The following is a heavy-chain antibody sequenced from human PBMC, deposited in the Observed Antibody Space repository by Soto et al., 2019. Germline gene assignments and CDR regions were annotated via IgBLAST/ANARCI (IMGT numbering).Heavy chain of an antibody. V-gene: IGHV1-46*01. Sequence: GASVKVSCKASGYTFTSYYMHWVRQAPGQGLEWMGIINPSGGSTSYAQKFQGRVTMTRDTSTSTVYMELSSLRSEDTAVYYCARVPGGTMIKGSFDYWGQGTLVTVSS. D-gene: IGHD3-22*01. J-gene: IGHJ4*02. CDR1: GYTFTSYY. CDR2: INPSGGST. CDR3: ARVPGGTMIKGSFDY.